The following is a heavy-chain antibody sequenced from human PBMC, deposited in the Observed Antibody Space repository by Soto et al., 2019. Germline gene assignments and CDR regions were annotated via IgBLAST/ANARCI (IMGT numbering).Heavy chain of an antibody. CDR3: ARVSSYYFDY. CDR1: GGSISSYY. Sequence: PSETLSLTCTVSGGSISSYYWSWIRQPPGKGLEWIGYIYYSASTNYNPSLKSRVTLSVDTSKNQFSLKLNSVTAADTAVYYCARVSSYYFDYWGQGTLVTVSS. V-gene: IGHV4-59*08. J-gene: IGHJ4*02. CDR2: IYYSAST. D-gene: IGHD3-10*01.